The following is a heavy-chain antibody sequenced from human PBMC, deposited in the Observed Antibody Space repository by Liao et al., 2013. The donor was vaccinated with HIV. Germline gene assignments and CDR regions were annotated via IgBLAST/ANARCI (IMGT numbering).Heavy chain of an antibody. CDR2: VYYSGST. CDR3: ARQRGSYDY. CDR1: GVSISSYY. V-gene: IGHV4-59*01. J-gene: IGHJ4*02. Sequence: QVQLQESGPGLVKPSEALSLTCTVSGVSISSYYWSWIRQPPGKGLEWIGYVYYSGSTVYNPSLKSRVTISVDTSKNQFSLKLSSVTAADTAVYYCARQRGSYDYWGQGNPGHRLL. D-gene: IGHD1-26*01.